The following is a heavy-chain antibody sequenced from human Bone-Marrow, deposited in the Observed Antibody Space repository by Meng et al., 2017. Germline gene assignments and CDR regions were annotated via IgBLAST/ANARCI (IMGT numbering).Heavy chain of an antibody. V-gene: IGHV3-21*01. Sequence: GESLKISCAASGFTFSSYSMNWVRQAPGKGLEWVSSIGSSSSYIYYADSVKGRFTISRDNAKNSLYLQMNSLRAEDTAVYYCARDRIVGATTSWYFDLWGRGTLVTVSS. CDR2: IGSSSSYI. D-gene: IGHD1-26*01. CDR1: GFTFSSYS. J-gene: IGHJ2*01. CDR3: ARDRIVGATTSWYFDL.